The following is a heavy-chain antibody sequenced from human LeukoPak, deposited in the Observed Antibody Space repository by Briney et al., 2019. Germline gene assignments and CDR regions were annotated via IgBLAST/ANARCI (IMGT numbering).Heavy chain of an antibody. D-gene: IGHD6-6*01. CDR3: ARGSSSVSTRFDP. J-gene: IGHJ5*02. CDR1: GFTFSSYG. Sequence: GRSLRLSCAASGFTFSSYGMHWVRQAPGKGLEWVAVIWYDGSNKYYADSVKGRFTISRDNSKNTLYLQMNSLRAEDTAVYYCARGSSSVSTRFDPRGQGTLVTVSS. CDR2: IWYDGSNK. V-gene: IGHV3-33*01.